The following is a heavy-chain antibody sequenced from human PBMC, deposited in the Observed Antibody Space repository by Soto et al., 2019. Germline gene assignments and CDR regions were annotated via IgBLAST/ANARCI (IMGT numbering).Heavy chain of an antibody. CDR3: ATESYGGDAFDI. J-gene: IGHJ3*02. D-gene: IGHD3-10*01. Sequence: GGSLRLSCAASGFTFSNAWMSWVRQAPGKGLEWVGRIKSKTDGGTTDYAAPVKGRFTISRDDSKNTLYLQMNSLKTECTAVYYCATESYGGDAFDIWGQGTMVTVSS. CDR2: IKSKTDGGTT. CDR1: GFTFSNAW. V-gene: IGHV3-15*01.